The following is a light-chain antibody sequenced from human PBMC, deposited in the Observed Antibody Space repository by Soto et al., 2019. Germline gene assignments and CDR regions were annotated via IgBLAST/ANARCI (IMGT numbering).Light chain of an antibody. V-gene: IGKV3-20*01. CDR2: GAS. Sequence: EIVLTQSPGTLSLSPGERATLSCRASQSIGSSYLAWYQQKPGQAPRLLIYGASSRATGIPDRFSGTGSETDFTLTISRLEPEDFAVYYCQQYDNSPITFGQGTRLEI. CDR3: QQYDNSPIT. CDR1: QSIGSSY. J-gene: IGKJ5*01.